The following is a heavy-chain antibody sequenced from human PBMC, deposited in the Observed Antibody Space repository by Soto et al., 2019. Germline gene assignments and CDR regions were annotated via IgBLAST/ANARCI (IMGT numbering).Heavy chain of an antibody. CDR3: AREKTEGSGSRNYYYYYYMDV. Sequence: QVQLVQSGAEVKKPGASVKVSCKASGYTFTSYGISWVRQAPGQGLEWMGWISAYNGNTNYAQKLQGRVTMTTDTSTRTAYMELRSLRSDYTAVYYCAREKTEGSGSRNYYYYYYMDVWGKGTTVTVSS. CDR2: ISAYNGNT. D-gene: IGHD3-10*01. V-gene: IGHV1-18*01. J-gene: IGHJ6*03. CDR1: GYTFTSYG.